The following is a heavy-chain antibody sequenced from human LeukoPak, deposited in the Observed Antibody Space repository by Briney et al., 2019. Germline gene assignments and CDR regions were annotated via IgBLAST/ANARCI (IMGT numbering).Heavy chain of an antibody. D-gene: IGHD4-23*01. CDR3: ATRPTPPYYYYMDV. CDR1: GGSFSGYY. CDR2: INHSGST. V-gene: IGHV4-34*01. Sequence: SETLSLTCAVYGGSFSGYYWSWIRQPPGKGLEWIGEINHSGSTNYNPSLKSRVTISVDTSKNQFSLKVNSVTAADTAVYYCATRPTPPYYYYMDVWGKGTTVTVSS. J-gene: IGHJ6*03.